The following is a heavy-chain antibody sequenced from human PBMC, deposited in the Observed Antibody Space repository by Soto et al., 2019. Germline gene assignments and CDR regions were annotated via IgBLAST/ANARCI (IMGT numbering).Heavy chain of an antibody. J-gene: IGHJ6*02. Sequence: EVQLVESGGGLVQPGWSLRLSCAASGFTFDDYAMHWVRQAPGKGLEWVSGISWNSGSIGYADSVKGRFTISRDNAKNSLSLPMNSLRAEDTALYYCGKDMATVDNYYSYAMDVWGQGTTVTVSS. CDR2: ISWNSGSI. D-gene: IGHD4-4*01. CDR1: GFTFDDYA. V-gene: IGHV3-9*01. CDR3: GKDMATVDNYYSYAMDV.